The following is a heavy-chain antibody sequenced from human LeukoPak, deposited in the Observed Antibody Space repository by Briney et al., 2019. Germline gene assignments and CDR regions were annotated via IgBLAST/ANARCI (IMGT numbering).Heavy chain of an antibody. J-gene: IGHJ4*02. V-gene: IGHV3-7*01. CDR2: IKTDGSQT. CDR3: ARASMGGRDYHLDY. D-gene: IGHD4/OR15-4a*01. Sequence: GGSLRLSCAASGFTFSTYWMTWVRRAPGKGLEWVANIKTDGSQTYYLDSVKGRFTISRDNAKNFLSLQLGSLRADDTGVYYCARASMGGRDYHLDYWGQGSLVTVSS. CDR1: GFTFSTYW.